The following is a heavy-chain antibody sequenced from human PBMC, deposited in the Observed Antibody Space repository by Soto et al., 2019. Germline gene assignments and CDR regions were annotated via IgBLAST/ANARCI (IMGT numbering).Heavy chain of an antibody. CDR2: ISCNSDKI. D-gene: IGHD5-18*01. Sequence: PGGSLRLSCAASVFTFDDYAMHWVRQAPGDGLERVSGISCNSDKIDYSYCVKGRFTISRYNTKKSIYLQMNSLRPEDTALYYCGKGGTATNTAPDDWGQGTLVTVSS. V-gene: IGHV3-9*01. CDR1: VFTFDDYA. J-gene: IGHJ4*02. CDR3: GKGGTATNTAPDD.